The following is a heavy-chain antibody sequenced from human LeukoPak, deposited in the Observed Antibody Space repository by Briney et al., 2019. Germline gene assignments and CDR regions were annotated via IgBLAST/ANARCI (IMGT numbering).Heavy chain of an antibody. Sequence: SVKVSCKASGGTFSSYAISWVRQAPGQGLEWMGGIIPIFGTANYAQKFQGRVTITADESTSTAYMELSSLRSEDTAVYYCVRINTIFDYYFDYWGQGTLVTVSS. J-gene: IGHJ4*02. CDR3: VRINTIFDYYFDY. CDR2: IIPIFGTA. CDR1: GGTFSSYA. D-gene: IGHD3-3*01. V-gene: IGHV1-69*13.